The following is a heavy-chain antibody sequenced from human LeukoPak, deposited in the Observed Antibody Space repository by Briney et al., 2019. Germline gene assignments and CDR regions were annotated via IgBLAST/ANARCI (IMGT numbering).Heavy chain of an antibody. J-gene: IGHJ4*02. CDR2: ISRSSSYI. CDR1: GFTFSSYS. V-gene: IGHV3-21*01. Sequence: GGSLRLSCAASGFTFSSYSMNWVRQAPGKGLEWVSSISRSSSYIYYGDSVKGRFTISRDNAKNSLYLQMNSLRAEDTAVYYCARDLWTQWLVKGVYYFDYWGQGTLVTVSS. D-gene: IGHD6-19*01. CDR3: ARDLWTQWLVKGVYYFDY.